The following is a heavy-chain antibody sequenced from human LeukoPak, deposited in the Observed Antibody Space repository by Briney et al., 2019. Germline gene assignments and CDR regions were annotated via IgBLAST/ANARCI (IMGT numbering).Heavy chain of an antibody. J-gene: IGHJ5*02. CDR3: ANLGPNLNWFDP. V-gene: IGHV3-11*01. CDR2: ISSSGSTI. Sequence: GESLRLSCAASGFTFSDYYMSWIRQAPGKGLEWVSYISSSGSTIYYADSVKGRFTISRDNAKNSLYLQMNSLRAEDTAVYYCANLGPNLNWFDPWGQGTLVTVSS. CDR1: GFTFSDYY.